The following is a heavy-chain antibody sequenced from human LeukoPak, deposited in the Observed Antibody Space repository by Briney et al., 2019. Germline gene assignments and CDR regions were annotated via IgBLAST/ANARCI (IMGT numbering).Heavy chain of an antibody. J-gene: IGHJ3*02. CDR3: ARTKWGYAFDI. Sequence: SETLSLTCSVSGGSISNFYWSWIRQPAGKGLEWIGRIYTSGTTNYNPSLKSRVTMSVDTSKNQISLRLSSVTAADTAVYYCARTKWGYAFDIWGQGTMVTVSS. CDR1: GGSISNFY. D-gene: IGHD7-27*01. V-gene: IGHV4-4*07. CDR2: IYTSGTT.